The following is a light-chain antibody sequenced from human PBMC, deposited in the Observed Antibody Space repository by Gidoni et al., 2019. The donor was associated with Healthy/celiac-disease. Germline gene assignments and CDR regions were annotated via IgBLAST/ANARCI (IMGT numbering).Light chain of an antibody. J-gene: IGKJ1*01. CDR2: DAS. CDR3: QQRSNWPRGGT. CDR1: QSVSSY. Sequence: IVLTQSPATLSLSPGERATLSCRASQSVSSYLAWYQQKPGQAPRLLIYDASDRATGIPARFSGSGSGTDFTLTISSLEPEDFAVYYCQQRSNWPRGGTFGQGTKVEIK. V-gene: IGKV3-11*01.